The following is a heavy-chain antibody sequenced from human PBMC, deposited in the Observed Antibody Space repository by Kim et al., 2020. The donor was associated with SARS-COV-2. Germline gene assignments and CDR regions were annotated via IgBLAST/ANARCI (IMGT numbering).Heavy chain of an antibody. CDR2: ISSSSSYT. J-gene: IGHJ6*02. Sequence: GGSLRLSCAASGFTFSDYYMSWIRQAPGKGLEWVSYISSSSSYTNYADSVKGRFTISRDNAKNSLYLQMNSLRAEDTAVYYCARGESSSWNPNYYYYGMDVWGQGTTVTVSS. D-gene: IGHD6-13*01. CDR1: GFTFSDYY. V-gene: IGHV3-11*06. CDR3: ARGESSSWNPNYYYYGMDV.